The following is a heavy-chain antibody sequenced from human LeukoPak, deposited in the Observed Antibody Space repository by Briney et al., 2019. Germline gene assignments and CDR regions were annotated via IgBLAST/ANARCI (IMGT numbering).Heavy chain of an antibody. CDR1: GGTFSSYT. CDR2: IIPILGIA. J-gene: IGHJ4*02. D-gene: IGHD4-23*01. V-gene: IGHV1-69*04. CDR3: ARDYGGNLSFDY. Sequence: SVKVSCKASGGTFSSYTISWVRQAPGQGLEWMGRIIPILGIANYAQKFQGRVTITADKSTSTAYMELSSLRSEDTAVYYCARDYGGNLSFDYWGQGTLVTVSS.